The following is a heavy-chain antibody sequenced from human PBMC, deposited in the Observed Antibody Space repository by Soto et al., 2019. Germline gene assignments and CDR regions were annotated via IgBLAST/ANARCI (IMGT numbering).Heavy chain of an antibody. Sequence: QVQLVQSGAEVKKPGSSVKVSCKASGGTFSSYTISWVRQAPGQGLEWMGRIIPILGIANYAHKFQGRVTITADKSTSTAYMELSSLRSEDTAVYYCASLDLRWGLRAKETDYYYYMDVWGKGTTVTVSS. J-gene: IGHJ6*03. D-gene: IGHD3-16*01. CDR1: GGTFSSYT. CDR2: IIPILGIA. CDR3: ASLDLRWGLRAKETDYYYYMDV. V-gene: IGHV1-69*02.